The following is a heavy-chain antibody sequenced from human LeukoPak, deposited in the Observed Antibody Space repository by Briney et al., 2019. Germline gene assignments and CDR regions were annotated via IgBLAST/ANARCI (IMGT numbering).Heavy chain of an antibody. CDR1: GFTFSSYA. D-gene: IGHD6-6*01. J-gene: IGHJ4*02. V-gene: IGHV3-23*01. Sequence: PGGSLRLSCAASGFTFSSYAMGWVRQAPGKGLEWVSATSRDSVTTYVADCVKGRFTISRDNSMSTLFLQMNSLRAEDTAVYYCARGFHSSSSGISIFDDWGQGTLVTVSS. CDR3: ARGFHSSSSGISIFDD. CDR2: TSRDSVTT.